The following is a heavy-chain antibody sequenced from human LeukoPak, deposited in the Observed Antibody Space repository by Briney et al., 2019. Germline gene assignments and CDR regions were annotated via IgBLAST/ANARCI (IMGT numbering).Heavy chain of an antibody. J-gene: IGHJ4*02. Sequence: SGGSLRLSCAASGFSFSDWYMSWIRQAPGGRLEWISYITGTGRTTHYAASVRGRFAISRDNAKNSLSLQMNSLTPEDTAVYYCVKDLWEPHGGQGTLVTVSS. CDR2: ITGTGRTT. V-gene: IGHV3-11*01. CDR3: VKDLWEPH. D-gene: IGHD1-26*01. CDR1: GFSFSDWY.